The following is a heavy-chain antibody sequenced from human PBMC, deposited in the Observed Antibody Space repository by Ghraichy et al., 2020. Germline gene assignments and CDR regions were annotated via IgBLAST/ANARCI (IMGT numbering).Heavy chain of an antibody. J-gene: IGHJ6*04. D-gene: IGHD3-16*02. Sequence: SETLSLTCTVSGDSISSSSYLWGWIRQPPGQGLEWIGSIYYSGTTYYSPSLKSRVSISVDTSKNQFSLNLTSVTAADTAGYYCARSRSGGIIITFGGIVARLDVRGKGTTVTVSS. CDR1: GDSISSSSYL. V-gene: IGHV4-39*01. CDR3: ARSRSGGIIITFGGIVARLDV. CDR2: IYYSGTT.